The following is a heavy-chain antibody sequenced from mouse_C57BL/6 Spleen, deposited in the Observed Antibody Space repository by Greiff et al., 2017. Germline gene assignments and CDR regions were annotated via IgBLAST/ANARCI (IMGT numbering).Heavy chain of an antibody. V-gene: IGHV5-12*01. CDR2: ISNGGGST. CDR3: ARLGTVVASGYFDV. J-gene: IGHJ1*03. Sequence: EVQGVESGGGLVQPGGSLKLSCAASGFTFSDYYMYWVRQTPEKRLEWVAYISNGGGSTYYPDTVKGRFTISRDNAKNTLYLQMSRLKSEDTAMYYCARLGTVVASGYFDVWGTGTTVTVSS. D-gene: IGHD1-1*01. CDR1: GFTFSDYY.